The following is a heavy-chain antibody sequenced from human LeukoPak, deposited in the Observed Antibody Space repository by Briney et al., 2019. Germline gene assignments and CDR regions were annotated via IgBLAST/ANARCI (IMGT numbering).Heavy chain of an antibody. Sequence: SEPLSLTCTVSGASISNYFWSWVRQPPGKELEYIGYIYYSGSTNYNPSLKSRVTISADTSKNQLSLKLNSVTAADTAVYYCARHVPYDSSDYTLTYWGQGTLVTVSS. J-gene: IGHJ4*02. D-gene: IGHD3-22*01. CDR3: ARHVPYDSSDYTLTY. CDR2: IYYSGST. CDR1: GASISNYF. V-gene: IGHV4-59*08.